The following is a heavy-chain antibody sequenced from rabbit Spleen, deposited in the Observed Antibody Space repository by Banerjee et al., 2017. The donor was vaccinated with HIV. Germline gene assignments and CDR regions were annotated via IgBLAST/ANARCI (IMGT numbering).Heavy chain of an antibody. CDR2: IYGGDSGST. D-gene: IGHD2-1*01. CDR3: ARDRDGDTPYNSYYFDL. J-gene: IGHJ4*01. CDR1: GFSFSSSYY. Sequence: QSLEESGGDLVKPGASLTLTCTASGFSFSSSYYMCWVRRAPGKGLECIACIYGGDSGSTWYASWAKGRFTISKTSSTTVTLQMTSLTAADTATYFCARDRDGDTPYNSYYFDLWGQGTLVTVS. V-gene: IGHV1S40*01.